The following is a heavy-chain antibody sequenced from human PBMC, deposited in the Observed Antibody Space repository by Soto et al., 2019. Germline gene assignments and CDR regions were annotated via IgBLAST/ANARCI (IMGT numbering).Heavy chain of an antibody. J-gene: IGHJ3*02. D-gene: IGHD1-1*01. CDR1: GGSISSGGYY. V-gene: IGHV4-31*03. CDR2: IYYSGST. CDR3: ARHTTALRGFDI. Sequence: SETLSLTCTVSGGSISSGGYYWSWIRQHPGKGLEWIGYIYYSGSTYYNPSLKSRVTISVDTSKNQFSLKLSSVTAADKAVYYSARHTTALRGFDIWGQGTTVTVSS.